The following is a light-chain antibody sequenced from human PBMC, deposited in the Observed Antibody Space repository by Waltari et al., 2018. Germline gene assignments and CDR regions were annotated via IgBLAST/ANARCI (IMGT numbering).Light chain of an antibody. Sequence: IQMTQSPSTLSASVGDRVTITCRASQSISSWLAWYQQKPGKAPKLLISKASTLETGVPSRFSGSGSGTEFTLTISSLQPDDLATYYCQQYNHYSWTFGQGTKVEIK. CDR3: QQYNHYSWT. V-gene: IGKV1-5*03. CDR1: QSISSW. J-gene: IGKJ1*01. CDR2: KAS.